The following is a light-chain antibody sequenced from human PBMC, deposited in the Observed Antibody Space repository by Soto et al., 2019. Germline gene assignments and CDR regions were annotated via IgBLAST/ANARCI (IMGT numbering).Light chain of an antibody. Sequence: EIVMTQSPATLSVSPGERATLSCRASQSVSGNLAWYQQKPGQAPRLLIYGASTRATGIPARFSGSESGTEFTLTISGLQSEDFAVYYCQQYNNWPPLTFGGGTKVEIK. J-gene: IGKJ4*01. CDR1: QSVSGN. CDR2: GAS. CDR3: QQYNNWPPLT. V-gene: IGKV3-15*01.